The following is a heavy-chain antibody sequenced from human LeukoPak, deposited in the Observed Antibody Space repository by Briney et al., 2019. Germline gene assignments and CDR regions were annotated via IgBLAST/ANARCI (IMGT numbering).Heavy chain of an antibody. CDR3: ARGGPNSSGWRIDY. Sequence: SETLSLTCTVSGGSISSYYWSWIRQPAGKGLEWIGRIYTSGSTNYNPSLKSRVTMSVDTSKSQFSLKLSSVTAADTAVYYCARGGPNSSGWRIDYWGQGTLVTVSS. D-gene: IGHD6-19*01. V-gene: IGHV4-4*07. CDR2: IYTSGST. J-gene: IGHJ4*02. CDR1: GGSISSYY.